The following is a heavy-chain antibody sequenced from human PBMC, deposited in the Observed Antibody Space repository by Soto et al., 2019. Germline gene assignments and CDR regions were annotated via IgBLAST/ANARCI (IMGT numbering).Heavy chain of an antibody. Sequence: QVQLVESGGGLVKPGGSLRLSCAASGFTFSDYYMSWIRQAPGKGLEWVSYISSSGSTIYYADSVKGRFTISRDNAKNSLYLQMNSLIAEDTAVYYCARDRITVTNYYYGMDVWGQGTTVTVSS. CDR2: ISSSGSTI. V-gene: IGHV3-11*01. D-gene: IGHD4-17*01. J-gene: IGHJ6*02. CDR1: GFTFSDYY. CDR3: ARDRITVTNYYYGMDV.